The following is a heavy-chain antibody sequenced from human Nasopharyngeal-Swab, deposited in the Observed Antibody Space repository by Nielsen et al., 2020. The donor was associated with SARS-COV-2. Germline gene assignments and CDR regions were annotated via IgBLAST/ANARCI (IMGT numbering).Heavy chain of an antibody. CDR2: INLSGGST. J-gene: IGHJ6*02. CDR3: ARVQQLVSPYYYYGMDV. V-gene: IGHV1-46*01. D-gene: IGHD6-13*01. Sequence: ASVKVSCKASGYTFTSYYMHWVRQAPGQGLEWMGIINLSGGSTSYAQKFQGRVTMTRDTSTSTVYMELSSLRSEDTAVYYCARVQQLVSPYYYYGMDVWGQGTTVTVSS. CDR1: GYTFTSYY.